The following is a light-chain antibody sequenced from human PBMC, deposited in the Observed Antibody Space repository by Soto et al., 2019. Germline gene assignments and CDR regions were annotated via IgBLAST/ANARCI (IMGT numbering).Light chain of an antibody. J-gene: IGLJ3*02. V-gene: IGLV1-51*01. CDR2: DNN. CDR3: GTWDSSLSAGV. CDR1: SSNIGNNP. Sequence: QSVLTQPPSVSAAPGQKVTISCSGSSSNIGNNPVCWYQQLPGTAPKLLICDNNKRPSGIPDRFSGSRSGTSATLGITGLQTGDEADYYCGTWDSSLSAGVFGGGTKLTVL.